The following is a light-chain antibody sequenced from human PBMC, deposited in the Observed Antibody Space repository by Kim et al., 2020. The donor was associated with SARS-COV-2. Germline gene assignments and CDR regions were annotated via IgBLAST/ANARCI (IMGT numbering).Light chain of an antibody. CDR3: NSRDSSGHPWV. Sequence: SSELTQDPAVSVALGQTVRIPCQGDSLRSYYASWYPQKPGQAPVLVIYGKNNRPSGIPDRFSGSSSGHTASLTITGAQAEDAADYYCNSRDSSGHPWVFG. V-gene: IGLV3-19*01. CDR2: GKN. J-gene: IGLJ3*02. CDR1: SLRSYY.